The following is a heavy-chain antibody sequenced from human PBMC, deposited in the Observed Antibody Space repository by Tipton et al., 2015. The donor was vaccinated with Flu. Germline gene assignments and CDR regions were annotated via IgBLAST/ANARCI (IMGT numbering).Heavy chain of an antibody. CDR3: VRGVCVGPSCWGYDSGEDY. CDR1: GFTFNTYW. J-gene: IGHJ4*02. Sequence: SLRLSCVASGFTFNTYWMSWVRQAPGKGLEWVSYIGGRDTVISYADSVRGRFTISRDNADNSLYLQMNTVRVEETAFYYCVRGVCVGPSCWGYDSGEDYWGQGTLVTVSS. V-gene: IGHV3-11*01. D-gene: IGHD2-2*01. CDR2: IGGRDTVI.